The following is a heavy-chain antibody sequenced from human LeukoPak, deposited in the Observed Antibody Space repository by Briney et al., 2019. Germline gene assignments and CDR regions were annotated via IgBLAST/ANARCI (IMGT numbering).Heavy chain of an antibody. Sequence: GGSLRLSCEASGFTLTAYWMHWVRRAPGKGLVWVSRLKSDGSDTSYADSVKGRFTISRDNSKNTLYLQMNSLRAEDTAVYYCARETIVGATSGYYYYGMDVWGQGTTVTVSS. J-gene: IGHJ6*02. V-gene: IGHV3-74*01. CDR3: ARETIVGATSGYYYYGMDV. CDR2: LKSDGSDT. CDR1: GFTLTAYW. D-gene: IGHD1-26*01.